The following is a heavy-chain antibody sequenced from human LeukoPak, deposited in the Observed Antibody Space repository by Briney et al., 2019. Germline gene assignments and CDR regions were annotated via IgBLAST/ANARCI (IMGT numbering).Heavy chain of an antibody. D-gene: IGHD4-17*01. V-gene: IGHV3-64*01. J-gene: IGHJ4*02. CDR1: AFTLTSYA. Sequence: GGSLTLSRAASAFTLTSYAMHCVRQAPGRGLECVSAIRSKGGSTYYENSVKDRISISTAICKNTLYLQVACKMDEDMAVYDCARVYGDEGSFDYWGQGTLVTVSS. CDR3: ARVYGDEGSFDY. CDR2: IRSKGGST.